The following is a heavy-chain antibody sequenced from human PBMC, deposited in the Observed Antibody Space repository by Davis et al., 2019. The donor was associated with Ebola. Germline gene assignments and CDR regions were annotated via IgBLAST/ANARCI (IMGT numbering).Heavy chain of an antibody. CDR1: RFTVGSNY. CDR3: ATRFSNSDGALDI. V-gene: IGHV3-53*01. Sequence: GGSLRLSCAASRFTVGSNYMSWVRQAPGKGLEWVSVIYSGGQKYYADSVKGRFTVSRDNSKDSAYLQMTSLRVEDTAVYYCATRFSNSDGALDIWGRGTLVTVPS. CDR2: IYSGGQK. J-gene: IGHJ3*02. D-gene: IGHD1-7*01.